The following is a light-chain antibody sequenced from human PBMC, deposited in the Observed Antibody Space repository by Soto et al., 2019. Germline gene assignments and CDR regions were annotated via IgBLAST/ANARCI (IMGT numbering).Light chain of an antibody. J-gene: IGKJ1*01. Sequence: DIQMTQSPSTLSASVGDRVTITCRASQSMSRWLAWYQQKPGKAPRLLIYDASTLEGGVPSRFSGSGYGTEFTLTINSLQPDDCATYYCQHYNTYPWTFGQGTKVEIK. CDR2: DAS. CDR3: QHYNTYPWT. CDR1: QSMSRW. V-gene: IGKV1-5*01.